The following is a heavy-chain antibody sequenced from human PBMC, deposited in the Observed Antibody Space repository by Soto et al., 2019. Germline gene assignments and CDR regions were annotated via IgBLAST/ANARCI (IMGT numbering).Heavy chain of an antibody. V-gene: IGHV4-38-2*01. CDR2: IYHSGST. D-gene: IGHD2-21*01. J-gene: IGHJ4*02. CDR3: VGVVVIAY. Sequence: PSETLSLTCAVSGYFIATGYYWGWIRQPPGKGLEWVGNIYHSGSTYYNPSLTSRVTISVDTSKNQFYLKLTSVTAADTAVYFCVGVVVIAYWGQGTLVTVSS. CDR1: GYFIATGYY.